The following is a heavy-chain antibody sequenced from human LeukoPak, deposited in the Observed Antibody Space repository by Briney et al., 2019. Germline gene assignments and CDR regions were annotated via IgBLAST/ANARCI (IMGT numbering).Heavy chain of an antibody. CDR2: IIPIFGTA. J-gene: IGHJ4*02. V-gene: IGHV1-69*13. D-gene: IGHD3-22*01. CDR1: GGTFSSYA. CDR3: ARQDGYYDSSGYYYVIGFDY. Sequence: SVKVSCKASGGTFSSYAISWVRQAPGQGLEWMGGIIPIFGTANYAKKFQGRVTITAAESTSTAYMELSSLRSEDTAVYYCARQDGYYDSSGYYYVIGFDYWGQGTLVTVSS.